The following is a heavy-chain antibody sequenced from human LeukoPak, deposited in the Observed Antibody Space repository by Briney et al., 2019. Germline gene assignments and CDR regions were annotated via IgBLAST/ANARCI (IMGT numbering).Heavy chain of an antibody. J-gene: IGHJ4*02. Sequence: SETLSLTCTVSGGSISSYYWSWIRQPPGKGLEWIGYIYYSGCTNYNPSLKSRVTISVDTSKNQFSLKLSSVTAADTAVYYCARGSPGHIWFGGYFGYWGQGTLVTVSS. V-gene: IGHV4-59*01. D-gene: IGHD3-10*01. CDR1: GGSISSYY. CDR2: IYYSGCT. CDR3: ARGSPGHIWFGGYFGY.